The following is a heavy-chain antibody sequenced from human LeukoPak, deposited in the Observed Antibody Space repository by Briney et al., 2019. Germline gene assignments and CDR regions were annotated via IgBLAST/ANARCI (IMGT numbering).Heavy chain of an antibody. CDR1: GYTFTDYY. J-gene: IGHJ5*02. CDR3: ASGPTAHIVGAHFNWFDP. Sequence: GASVKVSCKASGYTFTDYYMHWVRQAPGQGLEWMGWINPNSGGTNYAQKSQGRVTMTRDTSISTAYMELSRLRSDDTAVYYCASGPTAHIVGAHFNWFDPWGQGTLVTVSS. D-gene: IGHD1-26*01. V-gene: IGHV1-2*02. CDR2: INPNSGGT.